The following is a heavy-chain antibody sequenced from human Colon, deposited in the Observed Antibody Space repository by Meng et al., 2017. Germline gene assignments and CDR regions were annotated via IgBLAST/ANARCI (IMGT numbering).Heavy chain of an antibody. CDR2: IYHSGST. J-gene: IGHJ4*02. V-gene: IGHV4-39*01. CDR1: GGSISSNGYY. Sequence: QLQPQDSGPGLWKTSDTLSLTCTVSGGSISSNGYYWDWVRQPPGKGLEWIGAIYHSGSTSYNPSLQSRVTMFVDTSKNQFSLMLTSVTATDTAVYYCARRRGGSGRDCWGQGTLVTVSS. CDR3: ARRRGGSGRDC. D-gene: IGHD3-10*01.